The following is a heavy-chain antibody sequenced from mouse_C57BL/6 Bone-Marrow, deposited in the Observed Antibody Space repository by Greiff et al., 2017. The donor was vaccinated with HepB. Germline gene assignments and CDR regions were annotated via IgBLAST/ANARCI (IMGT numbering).Heavy chain of an antibody. CDR3: ARRYYAYYFDY. J-gene: IGHJ2*01. CDR2: INPSSGYT. CDR1: GYTFTSYT. D-gene: IGHD1-1*01. Sequence: VQLVESGAELARPGASVKMSCTASGYTFTSYTMHWVKQRPGQGLEWIGYINPSSGYTKYNQKFKDKATLTADKSSSTAYMQLSSLTSEDSAVYYCARRYYAYYFDYWGQGTTLTVSS. V-gene: IGHV1-4*01.